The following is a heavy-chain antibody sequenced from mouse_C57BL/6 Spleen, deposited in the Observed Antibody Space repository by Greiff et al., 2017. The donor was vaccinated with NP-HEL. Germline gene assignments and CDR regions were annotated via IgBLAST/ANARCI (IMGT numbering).Heavy chain of an antibody. V-gene: IGHV1-59*01. Sequence: VQLQQPGAELVRPGTSVKLSCKASGYTFTSYWMHWVKQRPGQGLEWIGVIDPSDSYTNYNQKFKGKATLTVDTSSSTAYMQLSSLTSEDSAVYYCARLYYYAMDYWGQGTSVTVSS. CDR1: GYTFTSYW. CDR3: ARLYYYAMDY. CDR2: IDPSDSYT. J-gene: IGHJ4*01.